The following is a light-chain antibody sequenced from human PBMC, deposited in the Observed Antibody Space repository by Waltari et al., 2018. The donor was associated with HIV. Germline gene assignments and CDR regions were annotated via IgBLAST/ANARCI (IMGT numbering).Light chain of an antibody. Sequence: SYELTQTPSVSLPPGQTATIMCSGDALPTNYDYWYQQKAGQAPVMIIFQDTKRPSDIPARFSASSAGTTATLTISGVQAEDEADYFCQSAHNSDVIFGGGTKLTVL. CDR2: QDT. J-gene: IGLJ2*01. CDR1: ALPTNY. CDR3: QSAHNSDVI. V-gene: IGLV3-25*03.